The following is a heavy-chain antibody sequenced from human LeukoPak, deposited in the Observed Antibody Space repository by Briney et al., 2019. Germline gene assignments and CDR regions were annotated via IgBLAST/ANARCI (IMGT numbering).Heavy chain of an antibody. CDR2: IRYDGSNK. CDR3: AKDRSSSWYLGFDY. D-gene: IGHD6-13*01. V-gene: IGHV3-30*02. J-gene: IGHJ4*02. Sequence: GRSLRLSCAASGSTFSNDAVHWVRQAPGKGLEWVAFIRYDGSNKYYADSVKGRFTISRDNSKNTLYLQMNSLRAEDTAVYYCAKDRSSSWYLGFDYWGQGTLVTVSS. CDR1: GSTFSNDA.